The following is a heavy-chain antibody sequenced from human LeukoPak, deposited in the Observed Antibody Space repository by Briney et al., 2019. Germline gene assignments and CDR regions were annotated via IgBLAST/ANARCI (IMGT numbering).Heavy chain of an antibody. J-gene: IGHJ2*01. D-gene: IGHD3-10*01. V-gene: IGHV3-48*03. CDR3: AKVATMVRTVPHWYFDL. CDR2: ISSSGNTI. Sequence: GGSLRLSCAASGFTFSSYEMNWVRQAPGKGLEWVSYISSSGNTIYYADSVKGRFTISRDNAKNSLYLQMNSLRAEDTAVYYCAKVATMVRTVPHWYFDLWGRGTLVTVSS. CDR1: GFTFSSYE.